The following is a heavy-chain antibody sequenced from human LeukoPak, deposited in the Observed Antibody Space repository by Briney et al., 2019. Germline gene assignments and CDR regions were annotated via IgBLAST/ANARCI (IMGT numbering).Heavy chain of an antibody. Sequence: GGSLRLSCAASGFTFSSYSMNWVRQAPGKGLEWVSYISSSSSTIHYADSVKGRFTISRDNAKNSLYLQMNSLRAEDTAVYYCARDTGVPYGMDVWGQGTTVTVSS. V-gene: IGHV3-48*04. J-gene: IGHJ6*02. CDR1: GFTFSSYS. D-gene: IGHD7-27*01. CDR3: ARDTGVPYGMDV. CDR2: ISSSSSTI.